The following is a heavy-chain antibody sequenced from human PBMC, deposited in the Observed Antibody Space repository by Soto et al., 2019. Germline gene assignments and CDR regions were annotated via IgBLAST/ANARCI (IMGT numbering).Heavy chain of an antibody. CDR2: IIPIFGTA. Sequence: GASVKVSWKASGGTFSSYASSWVRQAPGQGLEWMGGIIPIFGTANYAQKFQGRVTITADESTSTAYMELSSLRSEDTAVYYCATHFAVDIVVVVAADKILAYGMDVWGQGTTVTVS. J-gene: IGHJ6*02. CDR3: ATHFAVDIVVVVAADKILAYGMDV. CDR1: GGTFSSYA. V-gene: IGHV1-69*13. D-gene: IGHD2-15*01.